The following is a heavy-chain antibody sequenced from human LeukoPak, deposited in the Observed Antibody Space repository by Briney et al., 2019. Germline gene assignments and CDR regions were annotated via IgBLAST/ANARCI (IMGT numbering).Heavy chain of an antibody. CDR2: ISSNGGST. J-gene: IGHJ6*02. V-gene: IGHV3-64*01. CDR1: GFTFSSYA. Sequence: GGSLRLSCAASGFTFSSYAMHWVRQAPGKGLEYVSAISSNGGSTYYANSVKGRFTISRDNSKNTLYLQMGSLRAEDMAVYYCAREGYDFWSSPPYMDVWGQGTTVTVSS. CDR3: AREGYDFWSSPPYMDV. D-gene: IGHD3-3*01.